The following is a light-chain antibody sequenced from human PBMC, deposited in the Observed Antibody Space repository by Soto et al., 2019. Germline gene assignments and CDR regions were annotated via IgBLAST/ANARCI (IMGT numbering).Light chain of an antibody. V-gene: IGKV1-39*01. CDR1: QSISSY. J-gene: IGKJ2*01. Sequence: DIQMTQSPSSLSASVGDRVIITCRASQSISSYLNWYQQRPGKAPKLLISAASSLQSGVPSRFSGSGSGTDFTLTISSLQPEDFATYYCLQIYSTPYTFGQGTKLEIK. CDR3: LQIYSTPYT. CDR2: AAS.